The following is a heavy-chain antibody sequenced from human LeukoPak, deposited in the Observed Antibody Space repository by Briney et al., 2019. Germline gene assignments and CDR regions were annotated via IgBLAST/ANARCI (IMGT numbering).Heavy chain of an antibody. CDR2: ITATGDPA. D-gene: IGHD6-19*01. J-gene: IGHJ4*02. V-gene: IGHV3-23*01. Sequence: PGGSLRLSCVASGFTFTKCAMSWIRQAPGKGLEWVAIITATGDPAYYADSVKGRFTISRDNSRNTVYMQMDSLRAEDTAIYYCAGDRNSDWYSPLDYWGQGSQVTVSP. CDR3: AGDRNSDWYSPLDY. CDR1: GFTFTKCA.